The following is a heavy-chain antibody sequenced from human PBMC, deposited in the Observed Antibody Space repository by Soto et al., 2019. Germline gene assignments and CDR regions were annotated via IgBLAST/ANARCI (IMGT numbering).Heavy chain of an antibody. CDR1: GGSISSYY. CDR2: IYYSGST. V-gene: IGHV4-59*08. J-gene: IGHJ5*02. CDR3: GGGYNDSTGFAVAP. D-gene: IGHD3-22*01. Sequence: PSETLSLTCTVSGGSISSYYWSWIRQPPGKGLEWIGYIYYSGSTNYNPSLKSRVTISVDTSKNQFSLKLSSVTASGTAVCYWGGGYNDSTGFAVAPGGQGTLVTVSP.